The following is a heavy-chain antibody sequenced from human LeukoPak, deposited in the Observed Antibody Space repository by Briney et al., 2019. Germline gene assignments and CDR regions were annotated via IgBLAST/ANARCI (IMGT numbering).Heavy chain of an antibody. CDR2: INHSGST. V-gene: IGHV4-34*01. Sequence: SETLSLTCAVYGGSFSGYYWSWIRQPPGKGLGWIGEINHSGSTNYNPSLKSRVTISVDTSKNQFSLKLSSETAADTAVYYCARELAYCGGDCYSNWFDPWGQGTLVTVSS. J-gene: IGHJ5*02. CDR1: GGSFSGYY. CDR3: ARELAYCGGDCYSNWFDP. D-gene: IGHD2-21*02.